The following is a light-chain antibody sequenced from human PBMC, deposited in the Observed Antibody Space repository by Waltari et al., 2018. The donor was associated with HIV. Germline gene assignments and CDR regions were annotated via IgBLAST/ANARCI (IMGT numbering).Light chain of an antibody. CDR1: SGRIASHY. V-gene: IGLV6-57*04. CDR3: QSYFASNDVI. Sequence: NFMLTQPHSVSESPGKTVTISCTSSSGRIASHYVQWYQQRPGGAPTTVIYENNQRPSGVPDRFSGSIDSSSNSASLTISGLKTDDEADYYCQSYFASNDVIFGGGTTLTVL. CDR2: ENN. J-gene: IGLJ2*01.